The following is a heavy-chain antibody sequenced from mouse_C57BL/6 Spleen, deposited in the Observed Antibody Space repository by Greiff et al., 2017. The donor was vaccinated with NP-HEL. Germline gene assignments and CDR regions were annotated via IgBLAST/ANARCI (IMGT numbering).Heavy chain of an antibody. CDR2: ISYDGSN. D-gene: IGHD1-3*01. Sequence: ESGPGLVKPSQSLSLTCSVTGYSITSGYYWNWIRQFPGNKLEWMGYISYDGSNNYNPSLKNRISITRDTSKNQFFLKLNSVTTEDTATYYCAREDYIRAMDYWGQGTSVTVSS. V-gene: IGHV3-6*01. CDR3: AREDYIRAMDY. J-gene: IGHJ4*01. CDR1: GYSITSGYY.